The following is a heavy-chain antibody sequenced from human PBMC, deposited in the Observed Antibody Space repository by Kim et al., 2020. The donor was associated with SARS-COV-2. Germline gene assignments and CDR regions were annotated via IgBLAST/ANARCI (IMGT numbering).Heavy chain of an antibody. CDR2: IHGSGNT. CDR1: GGSINRSY. J-gene: IGHJ4*02. CDR3: ARHSNFYFDY. Sequence: SETLSLTCNVSGGSINRSYWSWIRQPAGKGLEWIGFIHGSGNTNYNPSLKSRVIMSVDSSKNQFSLNLSSVTAADTAVYYCARHSNFYFDYWGRGTLVTV. V-gene: IGHV4-4*07. D-gene: IGHD4-4*01.